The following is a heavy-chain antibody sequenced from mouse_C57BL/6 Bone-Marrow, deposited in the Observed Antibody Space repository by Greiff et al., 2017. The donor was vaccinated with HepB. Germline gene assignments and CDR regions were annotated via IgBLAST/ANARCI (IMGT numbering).Heavy chain of an antibody. Sequence: QVQLQQSGAELVRPGTSVKMSCKASGYTFTNYWIGWVKQRPGHGLEWIGDIYPGGGYTNYNEKLKGKATLTEDKSSSTAYMQFSSLTSEDSAIYYCSNWGPPPYYFDCWGQGTTLTVAS. CDR1: GYTFTNYW. V-gene: IGHV1-63*01. J-gene: IGHJ2*01. D-gene: IGHD4-1*01. CDR2: IYPGGGYT. CDR3: SNWGPPPYYFDC.